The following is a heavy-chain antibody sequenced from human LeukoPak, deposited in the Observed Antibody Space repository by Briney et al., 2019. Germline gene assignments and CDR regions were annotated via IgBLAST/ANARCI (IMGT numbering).Heavy chain of an antibody. J-gene: IGHJ4*02. V-gene: IGHV3-48*01. D-gene: IGHD2-15*01. CDR1: GFTFSSYA. CDR2: ISSLGSTI. Sequence: GGSLRLSCAASGFTFSSYAMNWVRQAPGKGLEWVSYISSLGSTIYYADSVKGRFTISRDNAKNSLYLQMNSLRAEDTAVYYCAKHPLGGPFDFDYWGQGTLVTVSS. CDR3: AKHPLGGPFDFDY.